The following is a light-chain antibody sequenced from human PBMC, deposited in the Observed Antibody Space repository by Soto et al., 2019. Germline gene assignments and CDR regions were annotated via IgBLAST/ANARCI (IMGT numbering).Light chain of an antibody. V-gene: IGKV3-15*01. CDR1: QSVSST. CDR2: GAS. J-gene: IGKJ1*01. Sequence: EILMTQYPDTLSLSLGERSILSCWASQSVSSTIAWYQQRPGQAPRLLIYGASIRATGIPARFSGSGSGTEFTLTITCLQSEDFAVYYCQQYKDWPTPFGQGTKVDI. CDR3: QQYKDWPTP.